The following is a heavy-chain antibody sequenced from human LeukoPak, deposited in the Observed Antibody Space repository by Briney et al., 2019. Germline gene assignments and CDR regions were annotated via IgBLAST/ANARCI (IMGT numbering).Heavy chain of an antibody. J-gene: IGHJ4*02. CDR1: GGSFSGYY. V-gene: IGHV4-59*01. CDR2: IYYSGST. Sequence: SETLSLTCAVYGGSFSGYYWSWIRQPAGKGLEWIGYIYYSGSTNYNPSLKSRVTISVDTSKNQFSLKLSSVTAADTAVYYCARANLPHYFDYWGQGTLVTVSS. CDR3: ARANLPHYFDY.